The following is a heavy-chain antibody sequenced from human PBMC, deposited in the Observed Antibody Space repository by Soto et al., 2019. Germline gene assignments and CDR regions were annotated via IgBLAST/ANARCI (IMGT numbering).Heavy chain of an antibody. Sequence: ASVKVSCKASGYTFTSYYMHWVRQAPGQGLEWMGIINPSGGSTSYAQKFQGRVTMTRDTSTSTVYMELSSLRSEDTAVYYCARDLTLIILVRGKEGHNLLALCGQGSLVPGSS. J-gene: IGHJ1*01. V-gene: IGHV1-46*01. CDR3: ARDLTLIILVRGKEGHNLLAL. D-gene: IGHD3-10*01. CDR2: INPSGGST. CDR1: GYTFTSYY.